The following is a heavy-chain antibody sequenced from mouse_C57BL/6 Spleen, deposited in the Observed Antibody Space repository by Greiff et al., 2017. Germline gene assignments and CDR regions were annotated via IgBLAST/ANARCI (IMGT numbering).Heavy chain of an antibody. CDR1: GFTFSDSW. D-gene: IGHD1-1*01. CDR2: LRNTANNHAS. Sequence: DVKLVESGGGLVQPGGSLKLSCAASGFTFSDSWMAWVRQSPEKGLAWVADLRNTANNHASSYAESVQGRFTISRDDSKSRVYQQMNSLRAEDTVMYYCTSDYYGSSYFDYWGQGTTLTVSS. CDR3: TSDYYGSSYFDY. V-gene: IGHV6-6*01. J-gene: IGHJ2*01.